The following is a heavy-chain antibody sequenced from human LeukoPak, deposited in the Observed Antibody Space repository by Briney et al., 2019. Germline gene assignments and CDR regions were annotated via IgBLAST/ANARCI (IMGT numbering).Heavy chain of an antibody. CDR1: GFTFSSSS. CDR3: VKDPRVAAVIGELFDS. V-gene: IGHV3-23*01. D-gene: IGHD6-13*01. J-gene: IGHJ4*02. Sequence: GGSLRLSCAASGFTFSSSSMSWVRQTPGKGLEWVAGVSGSGTTAYSTDSLKGRFIISRDNFKNMLYLQMKNLRAEDTAIYYCVKDPRVAAVIGELFDSWGQGTLVTVSS. CDR2: VSGSGTTA.